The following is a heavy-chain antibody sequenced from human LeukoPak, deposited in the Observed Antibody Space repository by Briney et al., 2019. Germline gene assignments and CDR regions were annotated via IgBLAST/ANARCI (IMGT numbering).Heavy chain of an antibody. J-gene: IGHJ4*02. V-gene: IGHV3-7*01. CDR3: AREVGGDCYHDY. Sequence: GGSLRLSCAASGLTFNNYAMNWVRQAPGKGLEWVANIKQDGSEKYYVDSVKGRFTISRDNAKNSLYLQMNSLRAEDTAVYYCAREVGGDCYHDYWGQGTLVTVSS. CDR1: GLTFNNYA. D-gene: IGHD2-21*02. CDR2: IKQDGSEK.